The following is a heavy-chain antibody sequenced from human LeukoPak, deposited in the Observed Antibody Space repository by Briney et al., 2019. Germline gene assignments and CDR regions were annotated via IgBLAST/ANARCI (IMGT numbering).Heavy chain of an antibody. CDR2: MYYSGST. V-gene: IGHV4-30-4*01. CDR3: ARATDAIFDWFDS. CDR1: GGSVSGGNYF. D-gene: IGHD2-21*02. Sequence: SETLSLTCTVSGGSVSGGNYFWTWIRQPPGKGLEWIGYMYYSGSTYYNPSLKSRVIISLDPSKNQFTLKLTSVSAADTAMYYCARATDAIFDWFDSWGQGTLVTVSS. J-gene: IGHJ5*01.